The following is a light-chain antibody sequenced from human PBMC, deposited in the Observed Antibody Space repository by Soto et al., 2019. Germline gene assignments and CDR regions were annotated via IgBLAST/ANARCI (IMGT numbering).Light chain of an antibody. V-gene: IGKV1-5*03. CDR1: QNIRSR. Sequence: DFQMTQSPATLSASLGDRVTITCRASQNIRSRLAWYQQKPGKAPNLLIYKASSLESGVPSRFRGSGSGTEFTLTISSLQPDDFETYYCQPYNSYSRTFGQGTKVDIK. CDR3: QPYNSYSRT. CDR2: KAS. J-gene: IGKJ1*01.